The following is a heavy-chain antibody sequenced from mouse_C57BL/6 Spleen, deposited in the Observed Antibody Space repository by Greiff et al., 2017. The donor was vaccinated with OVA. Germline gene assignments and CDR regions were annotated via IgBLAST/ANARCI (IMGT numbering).Heavy chain of an antibody. V-gene: IGHV1-50*01. J-gene: IGHJ3*01. CDR2: IDPSDSYT. D-gene: IGHD1-1*02. CDR3: AKGGGYPAWFAY. Sequence: QVQLQQPGAELVKPGASVKLSCKASGYTFTSYWMQWVKQRPGQGLEWIGEIDPSDSYTNYNQKFKGKATLTVDTSSSTAYMQLSSLTSEDSAVYYCAKGGGYPAWFAYWGQGTLVTVSA. CDR1: GYTFTSYW.